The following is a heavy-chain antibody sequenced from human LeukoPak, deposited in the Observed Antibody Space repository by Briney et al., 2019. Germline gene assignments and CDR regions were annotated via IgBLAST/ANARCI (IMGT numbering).Heavy chain of an antibody. CDR3: ARAGYYYDSSGYPDAFDI. CDR2: IYYSGST. D-gene: IGHD3-22*01. Sequence: SETLSLTFTVSGGSISSYYWSWIRQPPGKGLEWIGYIYYSGSTYYNPSLKSRVTISVDTSKNQFSLKLSSVTAADTAVYYCARAGYYYDSSGYPDAFDIWGQGTMVTVSS. J-gene: IGHJ3*02. V-gene: IGHV4-59*08. CDR1: GGSISSYY.